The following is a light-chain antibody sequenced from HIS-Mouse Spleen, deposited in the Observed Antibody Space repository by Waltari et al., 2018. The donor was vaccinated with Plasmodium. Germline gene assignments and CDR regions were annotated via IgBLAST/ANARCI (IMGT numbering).Light chain of an antibody. CDR3: YATGSSGNHRV. CDR2: EES. CDR1: ALPKKF. Sequence: SYELTQPPSVSVSPGQTARITCSGDALPKKFAYWYQKKSGQAPVRVNKEESKRPTGIPERYAGARSGTKGTLTISGAEVEDEADYYCYATGSSGNHRVFGGGTKLTVL. J-gene: IGLJ3*02. V-gene: IGLV3-10*01.